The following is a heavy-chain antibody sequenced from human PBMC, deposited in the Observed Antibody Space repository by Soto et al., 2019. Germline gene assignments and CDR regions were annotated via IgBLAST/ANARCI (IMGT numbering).Heavy chain of an antibody. CDR3: ARERRSMVRRVRDSAFDI. J-gene: IGHJ3*02. D-gene: IGHD3-10*01. V-gene: IGHV1-18*01. CDR2: MSAYNGKT. CDR1: GYTFTSYG. Sequence: QVQLVQSGAEVKKPGASVEVSCKASGYTFTSYGSSWVRQAPGQGLEWMGWMSAYNGKTNYAQKLQGRVTMTTDTSTSTAYKELRSLRSDDTAVYCCARERRSMVRRVRDSAFDIWGQGTMVTVSS.